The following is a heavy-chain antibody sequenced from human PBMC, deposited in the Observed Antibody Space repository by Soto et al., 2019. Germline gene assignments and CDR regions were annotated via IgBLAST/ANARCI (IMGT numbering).Heavy chain of an antibody. CDR1: GGSIRSSTYY. D-gene: IGHD1-1*01. J-gene: IGHJ4*02. Sequence: PSETLSLTCTVSGGSIRSSTYYWGWIRQPPGKGLEWIGSIYYSGSTYYNPSLKSRVTISVDTSKNQVSLKLISVTAADTAVYYCARRGGYTWNDQDYWGQGTLVTVSS. V-gene: IGHV4-39*01. CDR2: IYYSGST. CDR3: ARRGGYTWNDQDY.